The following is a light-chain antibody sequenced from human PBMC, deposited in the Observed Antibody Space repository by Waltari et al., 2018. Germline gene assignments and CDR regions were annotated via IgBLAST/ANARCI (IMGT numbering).Light chain of an antibody. CDR1: QNVGNY. Sequence: EIALTQSPATLSFSPVDGTTPPCRASQNVGNYLAWYQQKPGQAPRLLIYDTSNRATGIPARFSGSGSGTDFTLTISGLEPEDFAVYYCQHRSNWPLNFGGGTKVEIK. CDR2: DTS. V-gene: IGKV3-11*01. J-gene: IGKJ4*01. CDR3: QHRSNWPLN.